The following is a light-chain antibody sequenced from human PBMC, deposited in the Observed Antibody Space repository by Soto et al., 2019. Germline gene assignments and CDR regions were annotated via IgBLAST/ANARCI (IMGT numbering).Light chain of an antibody. J-gene: IGLJ1*01. CDR3: CSSAPESTYV. CDR1: SDDVGAYNS. V-gene: IGLV2-23*01. Sequence: QSALAQPASVSGSPGQSITISCTGTSDDVGAYNSVSWYQQLPHKAPQVILYKGTQRPSGVSSRFSGSTSGNAASLTISGLQADDEADYSCCSSAPESTYVFGTGTKVTVL. CDR2: KGT.